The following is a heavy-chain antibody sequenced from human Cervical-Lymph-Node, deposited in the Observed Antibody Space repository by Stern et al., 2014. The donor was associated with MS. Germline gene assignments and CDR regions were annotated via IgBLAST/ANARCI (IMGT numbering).Heavy chain of an antibody. V-gene: IGHV5-51*03. Sequence: EVQLVQSGAEVRKPGESLRISCEASGYRFTNNCIGWVRQVPGKGLEWMGVIYPGDSETRYRPSFPGQVTILVDKSNSITYLQWSSLKASDTAIYYCARRGHGYMGIDYWGQGTLVTVSS. CDR1: GYRFTNNC. CDR3: ARRGHGYMGIDY. D-gene: IGHD1-1*01. CDR2: IYPGDSET. J-gene: IGHJ4*02.